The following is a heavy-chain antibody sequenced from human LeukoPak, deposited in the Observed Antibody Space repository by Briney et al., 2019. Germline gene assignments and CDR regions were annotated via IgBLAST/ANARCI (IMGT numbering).Heavy chain of an antibody. J-gene: IGHJ6*04. CDR3: VRYGFRTMCGFDCYSDYLDL. V-gene: IGHV4-59*08. Sequence: PAEPLTLTCTVSGGSISGYSWTWLRQPAGKGLEWVGYIHYAWCINYNTSLSIRVARSVDTCNNQLSLNPTSVTAADTAVYFCVRYGFRTMCGFDCYSDYLDLWGKGTTVTVSS. CDR1: GGSISGYS. D-gene: IGHD2-21*02. CDR2: IHYAWCI.